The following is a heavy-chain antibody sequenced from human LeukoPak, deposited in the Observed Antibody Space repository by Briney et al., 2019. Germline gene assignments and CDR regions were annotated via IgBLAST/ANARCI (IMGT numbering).Heavy chain of an antibody. CDR3: AKDTLVGATTGAFDI. V-gene: IGHV3-9*03. CDR1: GFTFDDYA. Sequence: GGSLRLSCAASGFTFDDYAMHWVRHAPGKGLEWVSGISWNSGSIGYADSVKGRFTISRDNAKNPLYLQMNSLRAEDMALYYCAKDTLVGATTGAFDIWGQGTMVTVSS. J-gene: IGHJ3*02. D-gene: IGHD1-26*01. CDR2: ISWNSGSI.